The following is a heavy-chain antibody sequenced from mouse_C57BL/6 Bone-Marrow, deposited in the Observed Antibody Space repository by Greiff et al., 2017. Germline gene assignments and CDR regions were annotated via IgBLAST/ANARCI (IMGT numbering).Heavy chain of an antibody. CDR2: IDPSDSYT. CDR1: GYTFTSYW. J-gene: IGHJ3*01. CDR3: ARDVGLAY. V-gene: IGHV1-69*01. Sequence: VQLQQPGAELVMPGASVKLSCKASGYTFTSYWMHWVKQRPGQGLEWIGEIDPSDSYTNYNQKFKGKSTLTVDKSSSTAYMQLSSLTSEDSAVYDCARDVGLAYWGQGTLVTVSA.